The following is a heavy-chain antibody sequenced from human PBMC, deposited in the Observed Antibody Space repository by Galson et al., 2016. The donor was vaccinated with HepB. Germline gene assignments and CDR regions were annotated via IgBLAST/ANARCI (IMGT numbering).Heavy chain of an antibody. CDR1: GFAFSNYN. Sequence: SLRLSCAASGFAFSNYNMNWVRQAPGTGLEWLSYISTSGTTIYYADSVKGRFTISRDNARTSLYLQMNSLRDEDTAVYSCVRDGEWFPGMGDVWGQGTTVTVSS. CDR3: VRDGEWFPGMGDV. D-gene: IGHD3-3*01. J-gene: IGHJ6*02. V-gene: IGHV3-48*02. CDR2: ISTSGTTI.